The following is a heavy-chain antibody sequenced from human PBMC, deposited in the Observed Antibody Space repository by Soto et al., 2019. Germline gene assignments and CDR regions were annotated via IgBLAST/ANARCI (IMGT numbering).Heavy chain of an antibody. D-gene: IGHD2-2*01. CDR2: IIPIFGTA. CDR3: ASHSSLRGYCISTSCYGYYYGMDV. J-gene: IGHJ6*02. V-gene: IGHV1-69*12. Sequence: QVQLVQSGAEVKKPGSSVKVSCKASGGTFSSYAISWVRQAPGQGLEWMGGIIPIFGTADYAQKFQGRVTITADEPTSTACMGLSSLRSEDTAVYYCASHSSLRGYCISTSCYGYYYGMDVWGQGTTVTVSS. CDR1: GGTFSSYA.